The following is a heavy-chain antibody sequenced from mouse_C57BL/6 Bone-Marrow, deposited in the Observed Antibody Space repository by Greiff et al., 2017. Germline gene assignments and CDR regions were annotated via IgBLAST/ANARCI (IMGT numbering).Heavy chain of an antibody. D-gene: IGHD2-4*01. V-gene: IGHV1-20*01. CDR3: ARWGDYDPSYYAMDY. CDR1: GYSFTGYF. CDR2: INPYNGDT. J-gene: IGHJ4*01. Sequence: VQLQQSGPELVKPGDSVKISCKASGYSFTGYFMNWVMQSHGKSLEWIGRINPYNGDTFYNQKFKGKATLTVDTSSSTAHMELRSLTSEDSAVYYCARWGDYDPSYYAMDYWGQGTSVTVSS.